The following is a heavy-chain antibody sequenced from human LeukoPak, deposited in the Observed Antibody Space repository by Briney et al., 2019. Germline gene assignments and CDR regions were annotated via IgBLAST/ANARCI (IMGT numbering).Heavy chain of an antibody. J-gene: IGHJ5*02. Sequence: KTSETLSLTCTVSGGSISSSLYHWDWIRQSPGKNLEWLGSIYYAGTTHYNPSLKSRVTISVDTSKNQFSLNLSSVTAADTAVYYCARQEIGLRSFDPWGQGTLVTVSS. V-gene: IGHV4-39*01. CDR1: GGSISSSLYH. CDR2: IYYAGTT. CDR3: ARQEIGLRSFDP. D-gene: IGHD3/OR15-3a*01.